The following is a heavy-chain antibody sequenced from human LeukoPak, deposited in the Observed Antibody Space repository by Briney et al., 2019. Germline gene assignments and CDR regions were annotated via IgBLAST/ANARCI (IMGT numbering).Heavy chain of an antibody. D-gene: IGHD3-10*01. CDR2: ISGSGGST. V-gene: IGHV3-23*01. CDR3: AKDTMVRGVIFFDY. Sequence: PGGSLRLSCAASGFTFSDYYMSWVRQAPGKGLEWVSAISGSGGSTYYADSVKGRFTISRDNSKNTLYLQMNSLRAEDTAVYYCAKDTMVRGVIFFDYWGQGTLVTVSS. CDR1: GFTFSDYY. J-gene: IGHJ4*02.